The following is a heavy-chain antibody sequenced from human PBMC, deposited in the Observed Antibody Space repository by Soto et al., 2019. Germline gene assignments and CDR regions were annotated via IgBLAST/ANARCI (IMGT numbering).Heavy chain of an antibody. J-gene: IGHJ4*02. Sequence: QVQLVQSGAEVKKPGASVKVSCKASGYTFTSYDINWVRQASGQGLEWMGWMNPNSGNTGYAQKFQGRVTMTRNTSISTAYTELTSLRSEVTAVYYCARVEARWPHYFDYWGQGTLVTVSS. V-gene: IGHV1-8*01. CDR1: GYTFTSYD. CDR2: MNPNSGNT. CDR3: ARVEARWPHYFDY. D-gene: IGHD3-3*01.